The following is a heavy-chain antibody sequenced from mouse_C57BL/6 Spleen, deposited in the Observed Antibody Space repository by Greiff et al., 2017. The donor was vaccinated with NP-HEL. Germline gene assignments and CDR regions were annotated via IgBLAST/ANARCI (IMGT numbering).Heavy chain of an antibody. CDR1: GYSITSGYD. J-gene: IGHJ4*01. D-gene: IGHD2-12*01. V-gene: IGHV3-1*01. CDR3: ARDYDGAMDY. Sequence: EVKLQESGPGLVKPSQSLSLTCTVTGYSITSGYDWHWFRHFPGNKLEWMGYISYSGSTNYNPSLKSRISITHDTSKNHFFLKLNSVSTEDTATYYCARDYDGAMDYWGQGTSVTVSS. CDR2: ISYSGST.